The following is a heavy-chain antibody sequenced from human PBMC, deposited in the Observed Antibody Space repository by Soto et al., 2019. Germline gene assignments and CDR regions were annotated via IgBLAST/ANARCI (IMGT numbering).Heavy chain of an antibody. V-gene: IGHV3-30*18. CDR1: GFTFSSYG. CDR3: AKSGQQLVRGEFDY. J-gene: IGHJ4*02. D-gene: IGHD6-13*01. CDR2: ISYDGSNK. Sequence: QVQLVESGGGVVQPGRSLRLSCAASGFTFSSYGMHWVRQAPGKGLEWVAVISYDGSNKYYADSVKGRFTISRDNSKNTLYLQMNSLRAEDTAVYYCAKSGQQLVRGEFDYWGQGTLVTVSS.